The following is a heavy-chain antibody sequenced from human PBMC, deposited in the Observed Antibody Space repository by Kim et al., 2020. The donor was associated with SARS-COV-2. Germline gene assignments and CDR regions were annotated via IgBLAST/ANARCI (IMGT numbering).Heavy chain of an antibody. D-gene: IGHD3-9*01. CDR3: ARHRGYFDWLSYYFDY. CDR2: IYYSGST. Sequence: SETLSLTCTVSGGSISSSSYYWGWIRQPPGKGLEWIGSIYYSGSTYYNPSLKSRVTISVDTSKNQFSLKLSSVTAVDTAVYYCARHRGYFDWLSYYFDYWGQGTLVTVSA. V-gene: IGHV4-39*01. CDR1: GGSISSSSYY. J-gene: IGHJ4*02.